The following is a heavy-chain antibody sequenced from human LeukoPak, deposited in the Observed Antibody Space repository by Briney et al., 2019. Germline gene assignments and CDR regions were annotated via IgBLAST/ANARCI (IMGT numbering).Heavy chain of an antibody. Sequence: PSQTLSLTCTVSGGSITNLDYYWTWIRQPAGKRLEWIGRIYTSGGTNYNPSLKSRVTMSVDRSKNEISLHLASLTAADTALYYCAGRGSSSGSFDIWGPGTFVTVSS. J-gene: IGHJ3*02. D-gene: IGHD3-10*01. CDR2: IYTSGGT. CDR3: AGRGSSSGSFDI. V-gene: IGHV4-61*02. CDR1: GGSITNLDYY.